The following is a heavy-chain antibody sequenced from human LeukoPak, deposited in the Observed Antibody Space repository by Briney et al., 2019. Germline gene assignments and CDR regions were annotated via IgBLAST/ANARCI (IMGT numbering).Heavy chain of an antibody. D-gene: IGHD6-19*01. CDR1: GGSISSSSYY. J-gene: IGHJ4*02. Sequence: PSETLSLTCTVSGGSISSSSYYWGWIRQPPGKGLEWIGSIYYSGSTYYNPSLKSRDTISVDTSKNQFSLKLSSVTAADTAVYYCAPHSSGWYGAFGYWGQGTLVTVSS. CDR2: IYYSGST. V-gene: IGHV4-39*01. CDR3: APHSSGWYGAFGY.